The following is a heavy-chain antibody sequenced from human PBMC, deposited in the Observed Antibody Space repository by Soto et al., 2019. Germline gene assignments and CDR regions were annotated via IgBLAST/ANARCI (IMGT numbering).Heavy chain of an antibody. J-gene: IGHJ4*02. V-gene: IGHV1-18*01. CDR2: ISAHNGNT. CDR1: GYAFTTYG. Sequence: QVHLVQSGAEVKKPGASVKVSCKGSGYAFTTYGITWVRQAPGQGLEWMGWISAHNGNTNYAQKLQGRLTVTRDTSTSTAYMERRSLRSDDTAVYYWARGRDGDYWGQGALVTVSS. D-gene: IGHD6-6*01. CDR3: ARGRDGDY.